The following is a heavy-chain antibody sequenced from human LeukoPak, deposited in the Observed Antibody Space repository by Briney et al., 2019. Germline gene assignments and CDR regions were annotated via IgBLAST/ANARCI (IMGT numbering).Heavy chain of an antibody. J-gene: IGHJ4*02. V-gene: IGHV3-48*01. Sequence: GGSLRLSCAASGFTFSSFSMIWVRQAPGKGLEWVSYISSSSSTIYYADSVKGRFTISRDNVKNSLYLQMNSLRVEDTAVYYCARDGPGYWGQGTLLTVSS. CDR3: ARDGPGY. CDR1: GFTFSSFS. CDR2: ISSSSSTI.